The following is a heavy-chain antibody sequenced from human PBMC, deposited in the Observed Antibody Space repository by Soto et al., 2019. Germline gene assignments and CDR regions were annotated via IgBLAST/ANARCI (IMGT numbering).Heavy chain of an antibody. J-gene: IGHJ4*02. CDR1: GGSISGYY. D-gene: IGHD1-1*01. Sequence: SETLSLTCAVCGGSISGYYWSWVRQAPGKGLEWIGFIYYTGVTDYNRSLQSRVTLSVDTSKNQFSMRLNSVTAADTAVYYCARWNEGLDYWGQGTLVTVSS. CDR2: IYYTGVT. CDR3: ARWNEGLDY. V-gene: IGHV4-59*01.